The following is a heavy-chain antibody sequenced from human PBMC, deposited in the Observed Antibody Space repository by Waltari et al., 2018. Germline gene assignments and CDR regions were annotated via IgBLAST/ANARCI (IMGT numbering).Heavy chain of an antibody. CDR2: TNEDGSIT. CDR3: ASDLAGPKDR. J-gene: IGHJ5*02. V-gene: IGHV3-74*01. CDR1: GFTFSRFW. Sequence: EVLLVESGGGLVQPGGSLRLSCAASGFTFSRFWLHWVRQAPGKGLAWVSRTNEDGSITSYATSVKSRLTISRDNAKCTLYLQLNSLRAEDTAVYYCASDLAGPKDRWGQGTLVTVSS.